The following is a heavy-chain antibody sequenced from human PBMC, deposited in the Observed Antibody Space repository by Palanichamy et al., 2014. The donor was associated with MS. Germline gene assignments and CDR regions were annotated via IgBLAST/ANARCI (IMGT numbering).Heavy chain of an antibody. CDR3: AKLTGINAFDT. V-gene: IGHV3-30*02. CDR2: IRYDENKK. D-gene: IGHD1-20*01. J-gene: IGHJ3*02. Sequence: QAQLVESGGGVVQPGGSLRLSCAASGFSFSSYGMHWVRQAPGKGLEWVAFIRYDENKKYYADSVKGRFTVSRDNSKNTLYLQMNSLGAEDTAMYYCAKLTGINAFDTWGQGTMVTVSS. CDR1: GFSFSSYG.